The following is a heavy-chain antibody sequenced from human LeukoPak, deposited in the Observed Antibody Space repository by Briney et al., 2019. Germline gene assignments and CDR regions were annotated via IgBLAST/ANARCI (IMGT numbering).Heavy chain of an antibody. CDR3: ARGRYCSSTSCYLSVP. CDR2: INPSGGST. CDR1: GYTFTSYY. V-gene: IGHV1-46*01. J-gene: IGHJ5*02. D-gene: IGHD2-2*01. Sequence: ASVKVSCKASGYTFTSYYMHWVRQAPGQGLEWMGIINPSGGSTSYAQRFQGRVTMTRDTSTSTVYMELSSLRSEDTAVYYCARGRYCSSTSCYLSVPWGQETLVTVSS.